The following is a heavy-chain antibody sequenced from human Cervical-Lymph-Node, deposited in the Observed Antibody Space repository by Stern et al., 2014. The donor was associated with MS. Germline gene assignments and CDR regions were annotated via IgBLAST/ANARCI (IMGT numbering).Heavy chain of an antibody. D-gene: IGHD2-15*01. CDR2: INPSGGTT. Sequence: QVQLVESGAEVKKPGASVKVSCKASGYTFTSYYMHWVRQAPGQGLEWMGIINPSGGTTNHAQKFQGRVTMTRDTSTSTVYMELSSLRSEDTAVYYCAREKRDCSGGSCYSRDDYWGQGTQVTVSS. CDR1: GYTFTSYY. J-gene: IGHJ4*02. CDR3: AREKRDCSGGSCYSRDDY. V-gene: IGHV1-46*03.